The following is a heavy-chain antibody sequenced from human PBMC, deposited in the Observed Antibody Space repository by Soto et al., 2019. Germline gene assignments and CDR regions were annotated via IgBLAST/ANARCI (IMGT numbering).Heavy chain of an antibody. J-gene: IGHJ6*02. Sequence: PGGSLRLSCAASGFTFSSYAMSWVRQAPGKGLEWVSAISGSGGSTYYAASVKGRFTISRDNSKNTLYLQMNSLRAEDTAVYYCAKDPEGIAAAPWDYYYGMDVWGQGTTVTVSS. CDR1: GFTFSSYA. V-gene: IGHV3-23*01. CDR3: AKDPEGIAAAPWDYYYGMDV. CDR2: ISGSGGST. D-gene: IGHD6-13*01.